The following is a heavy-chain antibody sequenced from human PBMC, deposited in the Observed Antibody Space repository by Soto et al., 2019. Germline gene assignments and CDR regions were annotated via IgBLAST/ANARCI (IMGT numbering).Heavy chain of an antibody. V-gene: IGHV3-23*01. CDR1: GFTFSSYA. D-gene: IGHD6-19*01. J-gene: IGHJ4*02. CDR2: ISGSGGST. CDR3: AKDIRQLAVAPDGYFDY. Sequence: GGSLRLSCAASGFTFSSYAMSWVRQAPGKGLEWVSAISGSGGSTYYADSVKGRFTISRDNSKNTLYLQMNSLRAEDTAVYYCAKDIRQLAVAPDGYFDYWGQGTLVTVSS.